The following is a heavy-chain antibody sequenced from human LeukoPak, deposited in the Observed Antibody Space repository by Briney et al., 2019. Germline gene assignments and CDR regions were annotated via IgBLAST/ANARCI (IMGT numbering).Heavy chain of an antibody. CDR1: GFTFSTYA. Sequence: GGSLRLSCAASGFTFSTYAMSWVRQAPGKGLEWVSAISGDDGSTCYADSLKGRFTISRDNSKNTLYLQMNSLRAEDTAVYYCAKDISQGYTYGFIEQDFWGQGTPVTVSS. J-gene: IGHJ4*02. D-gene: IGHD5-18*01. V-gene: IGHV3-23*01. CDR3: AKDISQGYTYGFIEQDF. CDR2: ISGDDGST.